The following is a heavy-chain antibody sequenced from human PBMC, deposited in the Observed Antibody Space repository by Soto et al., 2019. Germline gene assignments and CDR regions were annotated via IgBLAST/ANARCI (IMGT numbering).Heavy chain of an antibody. J-gene: IGHJ4*02. CDR1: GISCGNFL. CDR3: IGIFAF. V-gene: IGHV3-49*03. Sequence: SLRLSCASSGISCGNFLMCWFREAPGKGMERAGFRRRQPYGGTAEYAASVRGRFTISRDDAKGSAYLQMKSLQYEDPGVYYCIGIFAFWGQGTLVTVS. CDR2: RRRQPYGGTA. D-gene: IGHD3-3*01.